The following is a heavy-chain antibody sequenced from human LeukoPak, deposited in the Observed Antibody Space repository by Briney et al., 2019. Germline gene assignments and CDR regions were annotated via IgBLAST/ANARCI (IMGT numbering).Heavy chain of an antibody. CDR1: GDSISSSNCY. Sequence: SETLSLTCTVSGDSISSSNCYWGWIRQPPGRGLEWIGSIYFSGGTYYNASLKSRVTISVDTSKNQFALKLSSVTAADTAVYYCARQTGSGLFSLPGGQGALVTVSS. J-gene: IGHJ4*02. CDR2: IYFSGGT. CDR3: ARQTGSGLFSLP. D-gene: IGHD3-10*01. V-gene: IGHV4-39*01.